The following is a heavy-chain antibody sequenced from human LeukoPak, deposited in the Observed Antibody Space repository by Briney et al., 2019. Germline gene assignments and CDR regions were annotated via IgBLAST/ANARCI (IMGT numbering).Heavy chain of an antibody. V-gene: IGHV5-51*01. CDR3: ARDPGYCFNGVCPDDAFDI. Sequence: GESLKISCKGSGYRFNAYWIAWVRQMPGKGLEWMGIIYPDDSDTRYSPSFQGQVTISADKSVRTAYLQWSSLKASDTAMYYCARDPGYCFNGVCPDDAFDIWGQGTMVTVSS. CDR2: IYPDDSDT. CDR1: GYRFNAYW. D-gene: IGHD2-8*01. J-gene: IGHJ3*02.